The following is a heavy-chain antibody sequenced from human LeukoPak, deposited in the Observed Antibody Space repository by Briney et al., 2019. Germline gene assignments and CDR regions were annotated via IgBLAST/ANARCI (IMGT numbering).Heavy chain of an antibody. D-gene: IGHD3-22*01. J-gene: IGHJ4*02. CDR1: GFTFSSYS. V-gene: IGHV3-21*01. CDR3: ARELMGLTMIVVVNPIDY. Sequence: GGSLRLSCAASGFTFSSYSMNWVRQAPGKGLEWVLSISSTSSYIYYADSVKGRFTISRDNAKNSLFLQMNSLRAEDTAVYYCARELMGLTMIVVVNPIDYWGQGTLVTVSS. CDR2: ISSTSSYI.